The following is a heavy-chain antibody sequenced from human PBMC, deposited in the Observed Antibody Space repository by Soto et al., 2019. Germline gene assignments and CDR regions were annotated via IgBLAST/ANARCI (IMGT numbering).Heavy chain of an antibody. CDR3: ARDMYSSDYFVKWFEP. CDR2: ISHDGINK. J-gene: IGHJ5*02. D-gene: IGHD6-19*01. V-gene: IGHV3-30-3*01. Sequence: QVRLVESGGGVVQPGRSLRLSCTASGFSFSSYAMYWFRQPPGKGLEWVAVISHDGINKHYADSVKGRVTVSRDNSNHSLDLKLNSLRGEATAMYYCARDMYSSDYFVKWFEPWGQGTLVTVSS. CDR1: GFSFSSYA.